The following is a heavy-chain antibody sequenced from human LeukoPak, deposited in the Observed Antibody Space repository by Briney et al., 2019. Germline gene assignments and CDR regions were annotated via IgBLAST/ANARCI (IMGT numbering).Heavy chain of an antibody. Sequence: ASETLSLTCTVSGGSISSYYWSWIRQPPGKGPEWIGYIYYSGSTNYNPSLKSRVTISVDTSKNQLSLKLSSVTAADTAVYYCARDQLLWFGESNYYYYGMDVWGQGTTVTVSS. D-gene: IGHD3-10*01. CDR1: GGSISSYY. J-gene: IGHJ6*02. CDR2: IYYSGST. V-gene: IGHV4-59*01. CDR3: ARDQLLWFGESNYYYYGMDV.